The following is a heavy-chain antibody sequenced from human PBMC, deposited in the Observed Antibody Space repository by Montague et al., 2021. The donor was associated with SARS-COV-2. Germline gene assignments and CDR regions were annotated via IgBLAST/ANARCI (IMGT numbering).Heavy chain of an antibody. J-gene: IGHJ4*02. V-gene: IGHV3-74*01. D-gene: IGHD3-22*01. CDR3: ARDGEIVAVGYYFDS. Sequence: SLRLSCAASGFTFSSYWMYWVRQAPGKGLVWVSHISSDGSRSRYXDSXKGRFTISRDNAKNTLYLQMNSLRAEDTAVYYCARDGEIVAVGYYFDSWGQGTLVTASS. CDR2: ISSDGSRS. CDR1: GFTFSSYW.